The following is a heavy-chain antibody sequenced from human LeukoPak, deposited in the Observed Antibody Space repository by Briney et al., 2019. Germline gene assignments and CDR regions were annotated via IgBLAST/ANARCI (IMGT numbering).Heavy chain of an antibody. Sequence: PSETLSLTCTVSGGSISSSSYYWGWIRQPPGKGLEWIGSIYYSGSTYYNPSLKSRVTISVDTSKNQFSLKLSSVTAADTAVYYCARGKDPSYYDFWSGYPGLWFDPWGQGTQVTVSS. CDR3: ARGKDPSYYDFWSGYPGLWFDP. D-gene: IGHD3-3*01. J-gene: IGHJ5*02. CDR2: IYYSGST. V-gene: IGHV4-39*01. CDR1: GGSISSSSYY.